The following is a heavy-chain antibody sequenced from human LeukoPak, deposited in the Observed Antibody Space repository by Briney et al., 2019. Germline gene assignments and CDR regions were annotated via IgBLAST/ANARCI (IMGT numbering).Heavy chain of an antibody. D-gene: IGHD3-22*01. J-gene: IGHJ4*02. Sequence: GGALRLSCAASGFTFSDHYMDWVRQAPGKGLEWVGRTRNKANSYTTEYAASVKGRFTISRDDSKNSLYLQMNSLKTEDTAVYYCARGPRWYYYDSSGFVDYWGQGTLVTVSS. V-gene: IGHV3-72*01. CDR3: ARGPRWYYYDSSGFVDY. CDR2: TRNKANSYTT. CDR1: GFTFSDHY.